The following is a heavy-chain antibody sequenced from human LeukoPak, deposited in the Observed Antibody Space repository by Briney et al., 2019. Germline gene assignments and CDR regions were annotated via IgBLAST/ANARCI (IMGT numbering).Heavy chain of an antibody. J-gene: IGHJ5*02. V-gene: IGHV1-3*01. CDR1: GYTFTSYA. D-gene: IGHD2-2*01. CDR2: INAGNGNT. Sequence: GASVKVSCKASGYTFTSYAMHWVRQAPGQRLEWVGWINAGNGNTKYSQKFQGRVTITRDTSASTAYMELSSLRSEDTAVYYCAREVVVVPAAINNWFDPWGQGTLVTVSS. CDR3: AREVVVVPAAINNWFDP.